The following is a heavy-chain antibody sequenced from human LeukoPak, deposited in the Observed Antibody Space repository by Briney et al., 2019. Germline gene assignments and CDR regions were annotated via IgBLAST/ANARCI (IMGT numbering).Heavy chain of an antibody. CDR1: GYTFTSYY. J-gene: IGHJ5*02. Sequence: ASVKVSCKASGYTFTSYYMHWVRQAPGQGLEWMGWINPDSGGTNYAQKFQGRVTMTRDTSISTAYMELSRLRSDDTAVYYCARLLLRGDWFDPWGQGTLVTVSS. CDR2: INPDSGGT. CDR3: ARLLLRGDWFDP. V-gene: IGHV1-2*02. D-gene: IGHD1-26*01.